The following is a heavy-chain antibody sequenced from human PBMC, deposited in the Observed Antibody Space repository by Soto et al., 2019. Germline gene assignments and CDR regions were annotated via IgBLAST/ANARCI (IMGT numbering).Heavy chain of an antibody. CDR2: IIPIFGTA. J-gene: IGHJ6*02. CDR3: ARTSGRDGYNYETYYYYYGMDV. Sequence: ASVKVSCKASGGTFSSYAISWVRQAPGQGLEWMGGIIPIFGTANYAQKFQGRVTITADESTSTAYMELSSLRSEDTAVYYCARTSGRDGYNYETYYYYYGMDVWGQGTTVTVS. V-gene: IGHV1-69*13. CDR1: GGTFSSYA. D-gene: IGHD5-12*01.